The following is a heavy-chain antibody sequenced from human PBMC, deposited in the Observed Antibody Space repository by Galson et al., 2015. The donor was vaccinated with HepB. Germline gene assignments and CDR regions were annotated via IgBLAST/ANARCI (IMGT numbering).Heavy chain of an antibody. J-gene: IGHJ6*02. CDR1: GGTFSSYA. CDR3: ASQKAYGSGSYTYYYYGLDV. D-gene: IGHD3-10*01. Sequence: SVKVSCKASGGTFSSYAISWVRQAPGQGLEWMGRIIPILGIANYAQKFQGRVTITADKSTSTAYMELGSLRSEDTAVYYCASQKAYGSGSYTYYYYGLDVWVQGTTVTVSS. CDR2: IIPILGIA. V-gene: IGHV1-69*04.